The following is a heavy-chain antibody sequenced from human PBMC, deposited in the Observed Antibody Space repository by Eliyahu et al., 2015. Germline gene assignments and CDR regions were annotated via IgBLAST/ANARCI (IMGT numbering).Heavy chain of an antibody. CDR1: GYTFTDYY. Sequence: QVQLVQSXAEVXKPGASVKVSCKASGYTFTDYYGHWVRQAPGQGLEWMGWINPRSGDTNYAQKFQGRVTMTRDTSITTAYMELSRLRSDDSAIYYCARDGLWSNNWFDPWGQGTLVTVSS. CDR3: ARDGLWSNNWFDP. V-gene: IGHV1-2*02. J-gene: IGHJ5*02. D-gene: IGHD3-3*01. CDR2: INPRSGDT.